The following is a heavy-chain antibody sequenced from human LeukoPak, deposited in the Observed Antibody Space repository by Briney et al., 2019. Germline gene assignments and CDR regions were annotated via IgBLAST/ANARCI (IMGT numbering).Heavy chain of an antibody. V-gene: IGHV2-5*01. CDR1: GFSLSTSGVG. CDR2: IYWNDDK. J-gene: IGHJ4*02. CDR3: AHRHQRYSSGWWYFDY. D-gene: IGHD6-13*01. Sequence: SGPTLLKPPQTLTLTCTFSGFSLSTSGVGVGWIRQPPGKALEWLALIYWNDDKRYSPSLKSRLTITKDTSKNQVVLTMTNMDPVDTATYYGAHRHQRYSSGWWYFDYWGQGTLVTVSS.